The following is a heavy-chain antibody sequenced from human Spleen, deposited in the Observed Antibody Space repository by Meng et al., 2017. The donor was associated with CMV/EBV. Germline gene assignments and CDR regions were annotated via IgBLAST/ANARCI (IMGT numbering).Heavy chain of an antibody. CDR2: ISSVNSYI. Sequence: VGSGFTFRNFDMNWVRQAPGKGLEWVSSISSVNSYIYYADSVRGRFTIPRDNAENSLFLQMDSLRAEDTAVYFCAREVGSGWRYFDSWGQGTLVTVSS. V-gene: IGHV3-21*01. CDR1: GFTFRNFD. D-gene: IGHD6-19*01. J-gene: IGHJ4*02. CDR3: AREVGSGWRYFDS.